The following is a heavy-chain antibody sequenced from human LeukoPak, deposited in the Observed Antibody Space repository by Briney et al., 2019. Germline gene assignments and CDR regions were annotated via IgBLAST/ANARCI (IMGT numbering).Heavy chain of an antibody. CDR3: ARWGSTEGLGNLDY. J-gene: IGHJ4*02. CDR2: MNPNSGNT. V-gene: IGHV1-8*03. Sequence: GASVKVSCKASGYTFTSYDINWVRQATGQGLEWMGWMNPNSGNTGYAQKFQGRVTITRNTSISTAYMELSSLRSEDTAVYYCARWGSTEGLGNLDYWGQGTLVTVSS. CDR1: GYTFTSYD. D-gene: IGHD7-27*01.